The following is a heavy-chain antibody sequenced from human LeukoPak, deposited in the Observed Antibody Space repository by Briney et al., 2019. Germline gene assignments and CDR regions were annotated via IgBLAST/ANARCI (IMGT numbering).Heavy chain of an antibody. D-gene: IGHD3-3*01. V-gene: IGHV4-39*02. Sequence: PSETLSLTCTVSGGSISSSSYYWGWIRQPPGKGLEWIGSIYYSGSTYYNPSLKSRVTISVDTSKNQFSLKLGSVTAADTAVYYCARDVLRFLYGMDVWGQGTTVTVSS. CDR3: ARDVLRFLYGMDV. CDR2: IYYSGST. CDR1: GGSISSSSYY. J-gene: IGHJ6*02.